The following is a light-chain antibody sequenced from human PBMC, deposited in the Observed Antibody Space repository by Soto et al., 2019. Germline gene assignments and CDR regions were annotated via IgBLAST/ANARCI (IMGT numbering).Light chain of an antibody. CDR1: QSVRSD. J-gene: IGKJ4*01. CDR2: GVS. V-gene: IGKV3-15*01. Sequence: EIVMTQSPATLSVSPGEGATLSCRASQSVRSDLAWYQHKPGLAPRLLIYGVSTRATGIPVRFSGSGSGTEFTLTISSLQSEDFAVYYCQQYNDWPPLTFGGGTKVEI. CDR3: QQYNDWPPLT.